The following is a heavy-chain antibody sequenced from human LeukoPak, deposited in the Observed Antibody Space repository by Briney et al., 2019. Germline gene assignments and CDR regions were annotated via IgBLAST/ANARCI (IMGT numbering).Heavy chain of an antibody. CDR2: IYYNGNT. CDR3: ARHGTQWLRYPNFDY. V-gene: IGHV4-59*08. D-gene: IGHD6-19*01. Sequence: SETLSLTCTVSGGSISSYYWSWIRQPPGEGLEWIGSIYYNGNTDYNPSLQSRVTISVDTSNNQFSLKLSSVTAADTAVYYCARHGTQWLRYPNFDYWGQGTLVTVSS. J-gene: IGHJ4*02. CDR1: GGSISSYY.